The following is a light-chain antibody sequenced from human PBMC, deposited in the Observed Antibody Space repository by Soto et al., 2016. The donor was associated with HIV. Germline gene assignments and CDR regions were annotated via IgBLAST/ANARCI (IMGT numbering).Light chain of an antibody. V-gene: IGKV1-5*03. Sequence: DIQMTQFPSTLSASIGDRVTITCRASQSVCAWLAWYQQKPGKAPNLLIFKTSTLEVGVPSRFSGSGSGIEFTLTLNSVQPDDAGTYYCQQYNNVPWTFGQG. CDR3: QQYNNVPWT. CDR1: QSVCAW. CDR2: KTS. J-gene: IGKJ1*01.